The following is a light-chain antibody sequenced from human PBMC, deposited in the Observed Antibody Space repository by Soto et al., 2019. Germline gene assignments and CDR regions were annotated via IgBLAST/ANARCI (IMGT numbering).Light chain of an antibody. CDR2: GVR. CDR3: SSYTSNTTVV. CDR1: SSDVGRYNY. V-gene: IGLV2-14*03. J-gene: IGLJ2*01. Sequence: QSALTQPASVSGSPGQSITISCTGTSSDVGRYNYVSWYQQHPGKAPKLMIYGVRNRPSGVSNRFSGSKSGNTASLTISGLQAEDESDYYCSSYTSNTTVVFGGGTKLTVL.